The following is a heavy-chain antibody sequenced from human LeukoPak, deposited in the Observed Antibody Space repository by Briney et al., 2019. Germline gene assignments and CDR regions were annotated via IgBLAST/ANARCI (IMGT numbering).Heavy chain of an antibody. CDR2: ISDSGGKT. Sequence: GGSLRLSCAVSGFTFSSYAMSWVRQAPGKGLEWVSTISDSGGKTYYADSVKGRFTISRDNSKNTLYMQMNSLRADDTAVYYCAQGSTTVTTKVWFDPWGQGTPVTVSS. J-gene: IGHJ5*02. D-gene: IGHD4-17*01. CDR1: GFTFSSYA. V-gene: IGHV3-23*01. CDR3: AQGSTTVTTKVWFDP.